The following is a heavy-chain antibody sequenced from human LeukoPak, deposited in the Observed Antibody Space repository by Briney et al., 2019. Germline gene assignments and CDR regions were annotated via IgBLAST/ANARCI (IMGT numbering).Heavy chain of an antibody. CDR2: IYYSGST. CDR3: ARTYSSSWYSAFDI. Sequence: PSETLSLTCAVYGGSFSGYYWSWIRQPPGKGLEWIGYIYYSGSTNYNPSLKSRVAISVDTSKNQFSLKLRSVTAADTAVYYCARTYSSSWYSAFDIWGQGTMVTVSS. J-gene: IGHJ3*02. D-gene: IGHD6-13*01. V-gene: IGHV4-59*08. CDR1: GGSFSGYY.